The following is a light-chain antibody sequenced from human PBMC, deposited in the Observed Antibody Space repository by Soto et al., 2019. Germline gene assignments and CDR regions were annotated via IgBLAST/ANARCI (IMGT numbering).Light chain of an antibody. J-gene: IGLJ2*01. CDR1: SSDVGGYNY. V-gene: IGLV2-8*01. Sequence: QSALTQPPSASGSPGQSVTISCTGTSSDVGGYNYVSWYQQHPGKAPKLMIYEVSKRPSGVPDRFSGSKSGNTASLTVSGLQEEDEADYYCSSYAGSIYVVFGGGTKVTVL. CDR3: SSYAGSIYVV. CDR2: EVS.